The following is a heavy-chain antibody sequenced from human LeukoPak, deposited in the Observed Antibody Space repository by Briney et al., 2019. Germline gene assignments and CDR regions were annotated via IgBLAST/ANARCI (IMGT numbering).Heavy chain of an antibody. J-gene: IGHJ4*02. CDR3: AKDLAAAEN. D-gene: IGHD6-13*01. CDR1: GFTFSSYA. V-gene: IGHV3-30-3*01. CDR2: ISYDGSNK. Sequence: GRSLRLSCAASGFTFSSYAMHWVRQAPGKGLEWVAVISYDGSNKYYADSVKGRFTISRDNSKNTLYLQMNSLRAEDTAVYYCAKDLAAAENWGQGTLVTVSS.